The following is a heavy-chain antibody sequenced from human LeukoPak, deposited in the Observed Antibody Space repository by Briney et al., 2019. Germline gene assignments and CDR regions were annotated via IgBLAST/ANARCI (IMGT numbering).Heavy chain of an antibody. V-gene: IGHV3-7*01. CDR3: TRDWGGVAAGIDY. Sequence: PGGSLRLPCTASGFTFSSFWMIWARQAPGKGLEWVANIKTDGSEKYYVDSVKGRFTISRDNAKNSLSLQMNSLSAEDTAVYYCTRDWGGVAAGIDYWGQGTLVTVSS. CDR1: GFTFSSFW. CDR2: IKTDGSEK. J-gene: IGHJ4*02. D-gene: IGHD6-13*01.